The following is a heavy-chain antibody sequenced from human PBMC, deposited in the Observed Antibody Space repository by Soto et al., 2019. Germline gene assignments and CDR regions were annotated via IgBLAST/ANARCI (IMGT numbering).Heavy chain of an antibody. Sequence: ASVNVSCKASGYTFTGYYMHWVRQAPGQGLEWMGWINPNSGGTNYAQKFQGRVTMTRDTSISTAYMELSRLRSDDTAVYYCARDETYYDILTGNNWFDPWGQGTLVTVSS. CDR3: ARDETYYDILTGNNWFDP. J-gene: IGHJ5*02. V-gene: IGHV1-2*02. CDR1: GYTFTGYY. CDR2: INPNSGGT. D-gene: IGHD3-9*01.